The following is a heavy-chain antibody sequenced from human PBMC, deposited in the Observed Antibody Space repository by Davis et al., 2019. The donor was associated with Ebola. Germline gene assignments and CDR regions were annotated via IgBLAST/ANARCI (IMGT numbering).Heavy chain of an antibody. CDR3: ARAPPYSSSWVRYYYYGMDV. CDR1: GGSVTSGRYY. V-gene: IGHV4-61*01. J-gene: IGHJ6*02. Sequence: MPSETLSLTCNVSGGSVTSGRYYWSWIRQPPGKGLEWIGYIYYSGSTNYNPSLKSRVTISVDTSKNQFSLKLSSVTAADTAVYYCARAPPYSSSWVRYYYYGMDVWGQGTTVTVSS. D-gene: IGHD6-13*01. CDR2: IYYSGST.